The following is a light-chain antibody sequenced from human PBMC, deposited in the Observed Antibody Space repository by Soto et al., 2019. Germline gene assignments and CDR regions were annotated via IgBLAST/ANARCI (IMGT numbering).Light chain of an antibody. Sequence: VVLTQSPGTLSLSPGQRATLSCRASQVLSSNYLAWYQQRPGQAPRLLIYDVFSRATGIPDRFSGSGSGSDLTLTISRLEPEDSGVYYCQQYFSSELTFGGGTKVELK. J-gene: IGKJ4*01. CDR2: DVF. V-gene: IGKV3-20*01. CDR1: QVLSSNY. CDR3: QQYFSSELT.